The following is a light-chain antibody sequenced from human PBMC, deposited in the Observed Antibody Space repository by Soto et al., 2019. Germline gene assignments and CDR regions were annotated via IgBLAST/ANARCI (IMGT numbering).Light chain of an antibody. J-gene: IGKJ1*01. CDR1: QSISNW. Sequence: DIQMTQSPSTLSASVGDRVTIICRASQSISNWLAWYQQKPGKAPKLLIYKASSLESGVPSRFSGSGSGTEFTLTISSLQPEDFATYYCQQYTTCWTFGQGTKVEIK. CDR3: QQYTTCWT. CDR2: KAS. V-gene: IGKV1-5*03.